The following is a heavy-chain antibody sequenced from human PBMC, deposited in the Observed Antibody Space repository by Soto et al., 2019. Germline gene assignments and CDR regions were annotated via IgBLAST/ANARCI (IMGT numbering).Heavy chain of an antibody. V-gene: IGHV3-23*01. Sequence: EVQLLESGGDLVQPGGSLRLSCAASGFNFGAYAMTWVRQAPGKGLEWVSAISGSGDGTYYADSVKGRFTISRDNPKNTLYLQMNSLRAEDTAMYYCAKDICSTSSCYFAPWGQGTLLTVSS. CDR3: AKDICSTSSCYFAP. J-gene: IGHJ5*02. CDR2: ISGSGDGT. CDR1: GFNFGAYA. D-gene: IGHD2-2*01.